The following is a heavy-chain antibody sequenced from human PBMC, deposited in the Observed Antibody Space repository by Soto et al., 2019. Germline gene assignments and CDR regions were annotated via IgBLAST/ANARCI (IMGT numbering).Heavy chain of an antibody. CDR2: IIPVSGTA. V-gene: IGHV1-69*01. CDR1: GGTFSSYV. CDR3: ATVDRSVALVGWFDP. J-gene: IGHJ5*02. D-gene: IGHD2-8*02. Sequence: QVHLEQSGAEVKKPGSSVKVSCKFSGGTFSSYVIIWVRQAPGQGLEWMGGIIPVSGTANYAQKFHGRVTISADAATNAAYMELSSVRFDDTAEYYCATVDRSVALVGWFDPWGQGTLVTVSS.